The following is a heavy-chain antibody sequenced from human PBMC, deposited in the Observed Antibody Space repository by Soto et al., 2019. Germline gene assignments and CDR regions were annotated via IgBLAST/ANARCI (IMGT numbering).Heavy chain of an antibody. CDR2: IYYSGST. J-gene: IGHJ4*02. CDR3: ARVPILATIDAFDY. V-gene: IGHV4-59*01. D-gene: IGHD5-12*01. CDR1: GGSISSYY. Sequence: QVQLQESGPGLVKPSETLSLTCTVSGGSISSYYWSWIRQPPGKGLEWIGYIYYSGSTNYNPSLKSRVTISVDTSKNQFSLKLSSVTAADTAVYYCARVPILATIDAFDYWGQGTLVTVSS.